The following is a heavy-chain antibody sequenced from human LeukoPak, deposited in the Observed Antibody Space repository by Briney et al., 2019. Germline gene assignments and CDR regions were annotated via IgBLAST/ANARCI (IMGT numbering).Heavy chain of an antibody. J-gene: IGHJ4*02. Sequence: ASVKVSCKASGYTFTSYYMHWVRRAPGQGLEWMGIINPSGGSTSYAQKFQGRVTMTRDTSTSTAYMELSSLRSEDTAVYYCARDKVETGYFDYWGQGTLVTVSS. V-gene: IGHV1-46*01. CDR3: ARDKVETGYFDY. CDR2: INPSGGST. D-gene: IGHD6-13*01. CDR1: GYTFTSYY.